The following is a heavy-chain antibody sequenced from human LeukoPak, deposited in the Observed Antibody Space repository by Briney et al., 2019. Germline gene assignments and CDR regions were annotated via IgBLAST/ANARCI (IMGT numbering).Heavy chain of an antibody. J-gene: IGHJ4*02. D-gene: IGHD3-10*01. CDR3: ARLWFGDLSTADY. CDR1: GYTFSGYY. V-gene: IGHV1-2*02. CDR2: INPNSGGT. Sequence: ASVKVSYKASGYTFSGYYMHWVRQAPGQGLEWMGWINPNSGGTNYAQKFQGRVTMTRDTSISTAYMELSRLRSDDTAVYYCARLWFGDLSTADYWGQGTLVTVSS.